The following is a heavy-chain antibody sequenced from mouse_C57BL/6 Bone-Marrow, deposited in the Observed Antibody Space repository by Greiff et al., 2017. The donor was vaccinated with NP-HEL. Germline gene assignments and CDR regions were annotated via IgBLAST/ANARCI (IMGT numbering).Heavy chain of an antibody. V-gene: IGHV1-64*01. Sequence: VQLQQPGAELVKPGASVKLSCKASGYTFTSYWMHWVKQRPVQGLEWIGMIHPNSGSTNYNEKFNSKATLTVDKSSSTAYMQLSSLTSEDSAVYYCAIYGSRYFDVWGTGTTVTVSS. CDR1: GYTFTSYW. J-gene: IGHJ1*03. CDR3: AIYGSRYFDV. D-gene: IGHD1-1*01. CDR2: IHPNSGST.